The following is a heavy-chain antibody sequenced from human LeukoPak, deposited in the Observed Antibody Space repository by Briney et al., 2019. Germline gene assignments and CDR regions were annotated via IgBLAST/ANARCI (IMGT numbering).Heavy chain of an antibody. J-gene: IGHJ4*02. V-gene: IGHV3-9*01. D-gene: IGHD3-22*01. CDR3: AKDIQGTLSSGYSDY. CDR1: GFTFDDYA. Sequence: PGGPLRLSCAASGFTFDDYAMHWVRQAPGKGLEWVSGISWNSGSIGYADSVKGRFTISRDNAKNSLYLQMNSLRAEDTALYYCAKDIQGTLSSGYSDYWGQGTLVTVSS. CDR2: ISWNSGSI.